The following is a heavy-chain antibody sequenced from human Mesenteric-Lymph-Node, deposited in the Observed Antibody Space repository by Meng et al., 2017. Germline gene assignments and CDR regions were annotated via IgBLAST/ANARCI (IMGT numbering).Heavy chain of an antibody. Sequence: LTGAASGFTFSGSAMHWVRQASGKGLEWVGRIRSKANSYATAYAASVKGRFTISRDDSKNTAYLQMNSLKTEDTAVYYCTRAKLLEARYEDAFDIWGQGTMVTVSS. CDR3: TRAKLLEARYEDAFDI. J-gene: IGHJ3*02. CDR2: IRSKANSYAT. D-gene: IGHD1-1*01. CDR1: GFTFSGSA. V-gene: IGHV3-73*01.